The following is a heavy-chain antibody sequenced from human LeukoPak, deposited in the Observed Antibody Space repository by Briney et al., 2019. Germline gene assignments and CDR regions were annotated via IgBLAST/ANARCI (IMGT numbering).Heavy chain of an antibody. V-gene: IGHV4-59*01. CDR1: GDSIRGSY. J-gene: IGHJ6*02. CDR3: VKFGVDYDMGV. Sequence: SETLSLTCTVSGDSIRGSYWTWVRQPPGQGLEWIWQIHYSGRADYNPSLKRRITISADTSKNQMSLTLTSVTAADTAIYYCVKFGVDYDMGVWGQGTTVTVSS. D-gene: IGHD3-16*01. CDR2: IHYSGRA.